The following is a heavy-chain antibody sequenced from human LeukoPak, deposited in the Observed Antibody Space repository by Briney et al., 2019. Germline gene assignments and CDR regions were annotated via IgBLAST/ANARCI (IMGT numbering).Heavy chain of an antibody. Sequence: PSETLSLTCTVSGGSISSYYWSWIRQPPGKGLEWIGYIYTSGRTNFNPSLKSRVTISADTSKNQFSLTLSSVTAADTAVYYCARVSVAATVQARYQYYYMDVWRRGTTVTVS. J-gene: IGHJ6*03. D-gene: IGHD6-13*01. V-gene: IGHV4-4*09. CDR3: ARVSVAATVQARYQYYYMDV. CDR1: GGSISSYY. CDR2: IYTSGRT.